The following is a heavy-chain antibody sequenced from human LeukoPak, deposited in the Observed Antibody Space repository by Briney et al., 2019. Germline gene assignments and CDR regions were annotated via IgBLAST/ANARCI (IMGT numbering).Heavy chain of an antibody. CDR2: ISGSGGNT. Sequence: GGSLRLSCAASGFSFSNYAMSWVRQAPGKGLEWVSGISGSGGNTYYADSVKGRFTISRDNSKNTLYLQMNSLRAEDTAVYYCAKQKPRAITMVRGVIRGDYFDYWGQGTLVTVSS. CDR1: GFSFSNYA. V-gene: IGHV3-23*01. CDR3: AKQKPRAITMVRGVIRGDYFDY. D-gene: IGHD3-10*01. J-gene: IGHJ4*02.